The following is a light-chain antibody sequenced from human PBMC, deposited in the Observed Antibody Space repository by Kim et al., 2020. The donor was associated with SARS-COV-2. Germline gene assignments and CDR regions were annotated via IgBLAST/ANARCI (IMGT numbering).Light chain of an antibody. J-gene: IGKJ3*01. CDR3: QQVNSYPFT. CDR2: AAS. Sequence: ASVGDRVTITCRASQDICHYLVWYQQKPLRAPRLLIYAASTLQSGVPSRFGGSGSGTDFTLTISSLQPEDFATYYCQQVNSYPFTFGPGTKLDIK. CDR1: QDICHY. V-gene: IGKV1-9*01.